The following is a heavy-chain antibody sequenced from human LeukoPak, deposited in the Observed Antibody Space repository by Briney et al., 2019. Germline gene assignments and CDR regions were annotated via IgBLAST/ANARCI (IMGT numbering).Heavy chain of an antibody. D-gene: IGHD5-18*01. Sequence: SVKVSCTASGFTFTSSAMQWVRQARGQRLEWIGWIVVGSGNTNYAQKFQERVTITRDMSTSTAYMELSSLRSEDTAVYYCAAAVDGYSYGFGLPGFDPWGQGTLVTVSS. V-gene: IGHV1-58*02. CDR3: AAAVDGYSYGFGLPGFDP. CDR2: IVVGSGNT. CDR1: GFTFTSSA. J-gene: IGHJ5*02.